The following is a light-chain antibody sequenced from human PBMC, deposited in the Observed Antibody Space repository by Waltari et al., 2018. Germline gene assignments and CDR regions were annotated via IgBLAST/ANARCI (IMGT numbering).Light chain of an antibody. CDR2: DVS. V-gene: IGLV2-11*01. CDR1: SSAVGGSNY. J-gene: IGLJ1*01. Sequence: QSALTQPRSVSGSPGQSVTISCTGTSSAVGGSNYVSWYQQNPGKAPKLMIYDVSKRPSGVPDRFSGSKSGNTASLTISGLQAEDDGDYYCCSYRGSFVFGTGTKVTVL. CDR3: CSYRGSFV.